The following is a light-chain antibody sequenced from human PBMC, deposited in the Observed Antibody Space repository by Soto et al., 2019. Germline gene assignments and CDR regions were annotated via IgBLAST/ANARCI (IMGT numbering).Light chain of an antibody. CDR1: QNVTTS. J-gene: IGKJ1*01. CDR2: DAS. CDR3: QQYNTWWT. V-gene: IGKV3-15*01. Sequence: EMVVTQSPATLSVSPGERATLSCTASQNVTTSLAWYQQKAGQSPRLLIYDASTRAAGIPDRFNGGGSGTEFTLTITSLQSEDFALYFCQQYNTWWTFGQGTRVQI.